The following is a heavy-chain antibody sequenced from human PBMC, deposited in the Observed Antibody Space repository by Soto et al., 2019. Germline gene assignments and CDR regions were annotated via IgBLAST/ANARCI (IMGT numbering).Heavy chain of an antibody. V-gene: IGHV3-33*01. CDR1: GFTFSSFG. CDR2: IWYDGSNK. Sequence: GGSLRLSCAASGFTFSSFGMHWVRQAPGKGLEWVALIWYDGSNKYYADSVKGRFTISRGSSKNTLYLQMDSLRAEDTAMYYCARVDSSSTAATGFDYWGQGALVTVSS. D-gene: IGHD6-25*01. J-gene: IGHJ4*02. CDR3: ARVDSSSTAATGFDY.